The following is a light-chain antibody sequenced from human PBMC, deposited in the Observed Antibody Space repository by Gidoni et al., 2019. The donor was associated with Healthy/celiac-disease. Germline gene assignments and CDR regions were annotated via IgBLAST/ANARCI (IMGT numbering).Light chain of an antibody. CDR1: SSDVGAYKY. Sequence: QSALTQPRSVSGSPGQSVTISCTGTSSDVGAYKYVSWYQQYPGKAPKVIIFDVNQRPSGVPDRFSGSKSGNTASLTISGLQAEDEADYYCCSYAGTDIYYVFGTGTRVTVL. CDR2: DVN. J-gene: IGLJ1*01. CDR3: CSYAGTDIYYV. V-gene: IGLV2-11*01.